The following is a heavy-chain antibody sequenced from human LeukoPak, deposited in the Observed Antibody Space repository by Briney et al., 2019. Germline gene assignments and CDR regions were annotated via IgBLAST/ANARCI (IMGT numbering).Heavy chain of an antibody. Sequence: TGGSLRLSCAASGFTFSSYWMSWVRQAPGKGLEWVANIKQDGSEKYYVDSVKGRFTISRDNAKNSLYLQMNSLRAEDTAVYYCAREWGIAVAGTSFDYWGQGTLVTVST. CDR3: AREWGIAVAGTSFDY. J-gene: IGHJ4*02. D-gene: IGHD6-19*01. CDR2: IKQDGSEK. V-gene: IGHV3-7*01. CDR1: GFTFSSYW.